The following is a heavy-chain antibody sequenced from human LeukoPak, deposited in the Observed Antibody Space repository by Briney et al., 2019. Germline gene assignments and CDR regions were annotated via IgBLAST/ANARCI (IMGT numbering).Heavy chain of an antibody. J-gene: IGHJ6*03. V-gene: IGHV3-30*04. CDR1: GFTFSSYA. CDR3: ARDPRRVRGVSPFSTSYYYYYMDV. Sequence: GGSLRLSCAASGFTFSSYAMHWVRQAPGKGLEWVAVISYDGSNKYYADSVKGRFTISRDNSKNTLYLQMNSLRAEDTAVYYCARDPRRVRGVSPFSTSYYYYYMDVWGKGTTVTVSS. CDR2: ISYDGSNK. D-gene: IGHD3-10*01.